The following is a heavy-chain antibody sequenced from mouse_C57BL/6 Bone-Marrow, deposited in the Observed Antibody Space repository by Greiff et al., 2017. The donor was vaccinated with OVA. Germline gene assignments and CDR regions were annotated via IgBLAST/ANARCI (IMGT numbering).Heavy chain of an antibody. J-gene: IGHJ2*01. CDR3: ARVELNWDWFDY. D-gene: IGHD4-1*01. V-gene: IGHV1-76*01. CDR1: GYTFTDYY. CDR2: IYPGSGNT. Sequence: QVQLQQSGAELVRPGASVKLSCKASGYTFTDYYINWVKQRPGQGLEWIARIYPGSGNTYYNEKLKGKATLTAEKSSSTAYMQLSSLTSEDSAVYFCARVELNWDWFDYWGQGTTLTVSS.